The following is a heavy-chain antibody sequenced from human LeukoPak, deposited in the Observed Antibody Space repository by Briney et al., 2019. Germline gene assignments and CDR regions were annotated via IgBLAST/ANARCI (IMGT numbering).Heavy chain of an antibody. Sequence: GGSLRLSCEASGFTLRSYWMAWVRQAPGKGLEWVGNTKQDGSEENYVDSVKGRFTISRDNAKNSLYLQMNSLRAEDTAVYYCVRGGGSCCRFNAFDIWGQGTMVTVSS. CDR2: TKQDGSEE. J-gene: IGHJ3*02. D-gene: IGHD2-15*01. CDR1: GFTLRSYW. V-gene: IGHV3-7*04. CDR3: VRGGGSCCRFNAFDI.